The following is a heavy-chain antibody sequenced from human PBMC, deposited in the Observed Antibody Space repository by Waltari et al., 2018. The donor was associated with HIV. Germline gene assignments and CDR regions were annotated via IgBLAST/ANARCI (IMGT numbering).Heavy chain of an antibody. V-gene: IGHV4-59*01. CDR3: ARSIAVAGTHHFDY. J-gene: IGHJ4*02. CDR2: IYYSGST. D-gene: IGHD6-19*01. Sequence: QVQLQESGPGLVKPSETLSLTCTVSGGSISSYYWSWIRQPPGKGLEWIGYIYYSGSTNYNPSLKSRVTISVDTSKNQFSLKLSSVTAADTAVYYCARSIAVAGTHHFDYWGQGTLVTVSS. CDR1: GGSISSYY.